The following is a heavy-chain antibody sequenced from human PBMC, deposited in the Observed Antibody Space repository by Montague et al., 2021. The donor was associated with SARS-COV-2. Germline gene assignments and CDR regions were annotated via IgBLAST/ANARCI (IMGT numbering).Heavy chain of an antibody. CDR3: ARLLPSFCSTNLFHPYYFDS. J-gene: IGHJ4*02. CDR2: EKKNGRT. V-gene: IGHV4-30-2*03. D-gene: IGHD2/OR15-2a*01. Sequence: QSPPERVWRIRLEKKNGRTYYNPSLRSRVTFSIDTSTNQFSLSLNSVTAADTAVYFCARLLPSFCSTNLFHPYYFDSRGQGALVTVSS.